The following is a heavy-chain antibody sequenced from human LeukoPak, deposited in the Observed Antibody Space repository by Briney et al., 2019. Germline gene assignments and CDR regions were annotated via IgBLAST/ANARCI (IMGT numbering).Heavy chain of an antibody. V-gene: IGHV4-59*08. D-gene: IGHD4-17*01. J-gene: IGHJ4*02. CDR2: IYYSGST. Sequence: PSETLSLTCSVSGGSISSYYWTWMRQPPGKGLEWIGYIYYSGSTNYNPSLKSRVTISVDTSKNHFSLNLSSVTAADTVVYYCARTYGAVWAVYFDYWGQGTLVTVSS. CDR1: GGSISSYY. CDR3: ARTYGAVWAVYFDY.